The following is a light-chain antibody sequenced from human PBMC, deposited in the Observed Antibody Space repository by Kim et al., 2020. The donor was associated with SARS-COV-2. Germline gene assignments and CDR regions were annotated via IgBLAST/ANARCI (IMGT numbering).Light chain of an antibody. V-gene: IGKV3-20*01. CDR3: QQYGNSPGIT. J-gene: IGKJ5*01. CDR2: GAS. CDR1: QSVSNSY. Sequence: PGERTTHSGRASQSVSNSYLASYQQKPGQTPRLLIDGASSRPTGIPDMFSGSGSGTDFTHTISRLEPEDFAVYYCQQYGNSPGITFGQGTRLEIK.